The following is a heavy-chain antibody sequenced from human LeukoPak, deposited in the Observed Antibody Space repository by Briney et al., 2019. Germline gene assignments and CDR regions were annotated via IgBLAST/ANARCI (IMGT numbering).Heavy chain of an antibody. D-gene: IGHD6-13*01. CDR2: ISSSSSYI. CDR1: GFTFSSYS. CDR3: ARAPYTSSWSDFDY. Sequence: GGSLRLSCVVSGFTFSSYSMNWVRQAPGKGLEWVSSISSSSSYIYYADSVKGRFTISRDNAKNSLYLQMNSLGAEDTAVYYCARAPYTSSWSDFDYWGQGTLVTVSS. V-gene: IGHV3-21*01. J-gene: IGHJ4*02.